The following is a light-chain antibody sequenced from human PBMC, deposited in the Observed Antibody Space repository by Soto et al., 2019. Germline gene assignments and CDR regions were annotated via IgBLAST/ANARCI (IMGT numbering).Light chain of an antibody. CDR3: QQYYKGRSWT. J-gene: IGKJ1*01. Sequence: RPSLSCRASQSVSSNLAWYQQKPGKAPXLXXXGASTRATGLPARFSGSGSGTEFTLTISSRQSEDFGVYYCQQYYKGRSWTVGQGTQVDI. V-gene: IGKV3-15*01. CDR2: GAS. CDR1: QSVSSN.